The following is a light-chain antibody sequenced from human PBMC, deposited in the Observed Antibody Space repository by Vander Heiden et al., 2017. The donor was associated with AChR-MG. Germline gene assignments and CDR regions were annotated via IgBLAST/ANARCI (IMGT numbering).Light chain of an antibody. CDR3: QVWDSNSHNPDVV. Sequence: YVLTQPPPVSVAPGQTATITCGGNNIESNSVPWYQQLPGQAPGLVVYNDADRPSGITERVSGSNSGNTATLTISRVEAGDEADYYCQVWDSNSHNPDVVFGGGTKLTVL. V-gene: IGLV3-21*02. CDR2: NDA. J-gene: IGLJ2*01. CDR1: NIESNS.